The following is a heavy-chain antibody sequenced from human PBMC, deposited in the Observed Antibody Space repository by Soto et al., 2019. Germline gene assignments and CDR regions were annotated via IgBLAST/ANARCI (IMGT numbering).Heavy chain of an antibody. D-gene: IGHD4-17*01. CDR3: VTTYGDYVDYGMDV. V-gene: IGHV3-23*01. J-gene: IGHJ6*02. Sequence: GGSLRLSCAASGFTFSSYAMSWVRQAPGKGLEWVSAISGSGGSTYYADSVKGRFTISRDNSKNTLYLQMNSLRAEDRAVYYCVTTYGDYVDYGMDVWGQGTTVTVSS. CDR1: GFTFSSYA. CDR2: ISGSGGST.